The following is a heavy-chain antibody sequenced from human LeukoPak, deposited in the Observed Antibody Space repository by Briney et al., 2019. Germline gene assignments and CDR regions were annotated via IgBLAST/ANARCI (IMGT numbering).Heavy chain of an antibody. D-gene: IGHD6-19*01. Sequence: GGSLRLSCSASQFALNRFAMHWVRQAPGKGLEWAAFMSYDGTNEYYADSVKGRFTISRDNSKNTVNLQMSSLRAEDTAVYYCASGFTSGLFEYWGQETLVTVSS. CDR2: MSYDGTNE. CDR1: QFALNRFA. CDR3: ASGFTSGLFEY. V-gene: IGHV3-30*03. J-gene: IGHJ4*02.